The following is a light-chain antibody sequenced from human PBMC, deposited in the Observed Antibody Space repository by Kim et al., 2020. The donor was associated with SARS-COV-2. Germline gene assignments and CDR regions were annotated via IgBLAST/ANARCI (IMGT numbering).Light chain of an antibody. CDR3: AAWDDSLNGYV. CDR2: SNN. Sequence: GQRVTISCSGRSSNLGSNTVNWYQQLRGAAAKLLIYSNNQRPSGVRDRFSGSKSGTSASLAISGLQSEDEADYYCAAWDDSLNGYVFGTGTKVTVL. V-gene: IGLV1-44*01. CDR1: SSNLGSNT. J-gene: IGLJ1*01.